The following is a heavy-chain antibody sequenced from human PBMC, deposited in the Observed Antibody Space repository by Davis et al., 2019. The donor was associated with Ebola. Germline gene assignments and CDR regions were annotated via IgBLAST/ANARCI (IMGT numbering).Heavy chain of an antibody. CDR1: GYTFTSYG. V-gene: IGHV1-18*01. Sequence: ASVKVSCKASGYTFTSYGISWVRQAPGQGLEWMGWISAYNGNTNYAQKLQGRVTMTTDTSASTAYMELSSLRSEDTAVYYCARGLSIAAAHYYYYGMDVWGQGTTVTVSS. D-gene: IGHD6-13*01. J-gene: IGHJ6*02. CDR2: ISAYNGNT. CDR3: ARGLSIAAAHYYYYGMDV.